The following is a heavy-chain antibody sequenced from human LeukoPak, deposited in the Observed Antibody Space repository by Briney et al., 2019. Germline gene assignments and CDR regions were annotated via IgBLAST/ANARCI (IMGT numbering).Heavy chain of an antibody. Sequence: SGGFLRLSCAASGFTFSSYAMTWVRQAPGKGLEWVSAISGSGDSAYYADSVKGRFTISRDNSKNTLYLQMDGLGAENTAVYYCAKFSGSYYYYYAMDVWGQGTTVTVSS. D-gene: IGHD1-26*01. CDR3: AKFSGSYYYYYAMDV. CDR2: ISGSGDSA. CDR1: GFTFSSYA. J-gene: IGHJ6*02. V-gene: IGHV3-23*01.